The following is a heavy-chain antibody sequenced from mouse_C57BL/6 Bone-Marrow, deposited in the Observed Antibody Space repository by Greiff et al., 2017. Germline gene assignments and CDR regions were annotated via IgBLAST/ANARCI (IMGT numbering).Heavy chain of an antibody. CDR1: GFNIKNTY. CDR3: VSGRGKDGSSFDY. V-gene: IGHV14-3*01. CDR2: IDPANGNT. Sequence: EVQLQQSVAELVRPGASVKLSCTASGFNIKNTYMHWVKQRPEQGLEWIGRIDPANGNTKYAPKFQGKATITADTSSNTAYLQLSSLTSEETAIYSCVSGRGKDGSSFDYWGQGTTLTVSS. J-gene: IGHJ2*01. D-gene: IGHD1-1*01.